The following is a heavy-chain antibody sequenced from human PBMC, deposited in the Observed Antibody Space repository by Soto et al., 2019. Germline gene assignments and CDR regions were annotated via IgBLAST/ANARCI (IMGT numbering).Heavy chain of an antibody. CDR2: VSGSNGNT. CDR1: GYTFINHG. D-gene: IGHD3-10*01. CDR3: AKRGDFGSGGLDL. Sequence: VQLVQSEAEVKKPGASVKVSCEASGYTFINHGISWVRQAPGQGLEWMGWVSGSNGNTKYAQKFQGRVTMTTETSTSTAHMELRNLRSDDTAVYFCAKRGDFGSGGLDLWGQGTLVTVSS. V-gene: IGHV1-18*04. J-gene: IGHJ5*02.